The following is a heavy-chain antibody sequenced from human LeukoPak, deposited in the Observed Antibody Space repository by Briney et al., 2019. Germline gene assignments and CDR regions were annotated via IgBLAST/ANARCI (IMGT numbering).Heavy chain of an antibody. J-gene: IGHJ4*02. CDR3: ARVRLGGKTSDY. D-gene: IGHD3-10*01. Sequence: GGSLRLSCAASGFTFSSYSMNWVRQAPGKGLEWVSSISSSSSYIYYADSVKGRFTISRDNAKNSLYLQMNSLRAEDTAVYYCARVRLGGKTSDYWGQGTLVTVSS. CDR2: ISSSSSYI. CDR1: GFTFSSYS. V-gene: IGHV3-21*01.